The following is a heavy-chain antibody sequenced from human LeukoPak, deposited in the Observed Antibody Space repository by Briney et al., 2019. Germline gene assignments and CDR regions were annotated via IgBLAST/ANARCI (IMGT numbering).Heavy chain of an antibody. J-gene: IGHJ4*02. D-gene: IGHD5-24*01. CDR2: IIPIVGTA. V-gene: IGHV1-69*13. CDR3: AREEMATIV. CDR1: GGTFSSYA. Sequence: EASVKVSCKASGGTFSSYAISWVRQAPGQGLEWMGGIIPIVGTANYAKKFQGRVTITADESTSTAYMELSSLRSEDTAVYYCAREEMATIVWGQGTLVTVSS.